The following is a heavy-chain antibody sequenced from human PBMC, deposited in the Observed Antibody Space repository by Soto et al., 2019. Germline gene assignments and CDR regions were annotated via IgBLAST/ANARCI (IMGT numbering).Heavy chain of an antibody. CDR2: IKRRSDGGTT. J-gene: IGHJ4*02. V-gene: IGHV3-15*01. Sequence: GGSMRLSCVVSGFTFKNAWMSWVRQPPGKGLKWFGRIKRRSDGGTTDYAAPVKGRFTISRDDSKDTLYLEMNSLKTEDTAVYYCTTDCNTGHCYLVPTWGQGTLVTVSS. D-gene: IGHD2-21*01. CDR3: TTDCNTGHCYLVPT. CDR1: GFTFKNAW.